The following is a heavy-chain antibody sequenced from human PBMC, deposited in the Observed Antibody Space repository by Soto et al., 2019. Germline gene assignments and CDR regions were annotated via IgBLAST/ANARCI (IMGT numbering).Heavy chain of an antibody. Sequence: ASVKVSCKASGYSITTYFMHWVRQAPGQGLEWMGMVNPDSGDTSYAQKFQGRVTLTRDTSTSTLYLELSSVKSEDTAVYYCAREALTGYRDFDFWGQGTLVTVSS. V-gene: IGHV1-46*01. CDR2: VNPDSGDT. CDR3: AREALTGYRDFDF. D-gene: IGHD3-9*01. CDR1: GYSITTYF. J-gene: IGHJ4*02.